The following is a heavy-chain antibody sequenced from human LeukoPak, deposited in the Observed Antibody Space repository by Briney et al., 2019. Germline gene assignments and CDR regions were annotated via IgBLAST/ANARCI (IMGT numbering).Heavy chain of an antibody. Sequence: GRSLRLSCAASGFTFSSYGMCWVRQAPGKGLQWVAVIWYDGSYKYYADSVKGRFTISRDNSNNTLYLQMNSLRAEDTAVYYCARGSAYSSSSWFDPWGQGTLVTVSS. CDR3: ARGSAYSSSSWFDP. CDR2: IWYDGSYK. D-gene: IGHD6-6*01. J-gene: IGHJ5*02. V-gene: IGHV3-33*01. CDR1: GFTFSSYG.